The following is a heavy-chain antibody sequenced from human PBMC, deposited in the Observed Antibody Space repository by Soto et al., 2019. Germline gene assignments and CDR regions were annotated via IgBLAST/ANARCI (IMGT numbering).Heavy chain of an antibody. J-gene: IGHJ6*02. D-gene: IGHD5-18*01. CDR1: GYRVTSYL. CDR3: ARHKDLGGYSYGYDDYYYGMDV. V-gene: IGHV5-10-1*01. CDR2: IYPSDSDT. Sequence: PGDALKSSYKGCGYRVTSYLMGWVRQMTGKGLEWMGMIYPSDSDTNYSPSFQGHVTISADKSISTAYLQWSSLKASDTAMYYCARHKDLGGYSYGYDDYYYGMDVWGQGTTVTVSS.